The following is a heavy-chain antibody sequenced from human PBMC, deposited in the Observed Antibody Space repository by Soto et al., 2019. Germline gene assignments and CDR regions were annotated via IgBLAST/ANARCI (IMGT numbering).Heavy chain of an antibody. D-gene: IGHD3-10*01. CDR1: GFTFSSNA. CDR2: ITNTGGDT. V-gene: IGHV3-23*01. J-gene: IGHJ4*02. CDR3: ARASGESYPGSRVFDS. Sequence: GGSLRLSCAASGFTFSSNAMSWVRQAPGKGLEWVSVITNTGGDTLYADSVKGRFTISRDNFKNTLYLQMNSLRAEDTAIYYCARASGESYPGSRVFDSWGQGTRVTVSS.